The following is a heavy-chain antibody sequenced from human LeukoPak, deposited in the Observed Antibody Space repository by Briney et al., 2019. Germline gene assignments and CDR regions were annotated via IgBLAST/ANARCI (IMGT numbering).Heavy chain of an antibody. CDR1: GFSFNNYR. V-gene: IGHV3-7*03. D-gene: IGHD6-25*01. J-gene: IGHJ4*02. Sequence: PGGCLRLSCVASGFSFNNYRMTWVRQAPGKGLEWVANIKQDGSEKQYVDSVKGRFAISRDNAKKSLYLQINTLRAEDTAVYYCVRGPHIAATSYWGQGTLVTVSS. CDR2: IKQDGSEK. CDR3: VRGPHIAATSY.